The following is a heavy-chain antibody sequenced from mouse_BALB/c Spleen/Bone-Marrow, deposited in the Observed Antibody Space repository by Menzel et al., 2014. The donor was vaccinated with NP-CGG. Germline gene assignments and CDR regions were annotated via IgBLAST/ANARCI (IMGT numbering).Heavy chain of an antibody. D-gene: IGHD1-1*01. CDR3: ARLGYYGVMAY. CDR2: INPDSSTI. V-gene: IGHV4-1*02. Sequence: EVQLQESGGGLVQPGRSLKLSCAASGFDFSGYWMSWVRPAPGKGLEWIGEINPDSSTINYTPSLKDKFIISRDNAKNTLYLQMSKVRSEDTALYYCARLGYYGVMAYWGQGTSVTVSS. CDR1: GFDFSGYW. J-gene: IGHJ4*01.